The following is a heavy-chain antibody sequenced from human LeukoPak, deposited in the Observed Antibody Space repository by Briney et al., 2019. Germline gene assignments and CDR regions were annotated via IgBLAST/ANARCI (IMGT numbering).Heavy chain of an antibody. CDR2: ISGSGGRT. Sequence: GGSLRLSCAASGFTFSNYAMSWVRQAPGKGLEWVSAISGSGGRTYYADPVKGRFTISRDSSRNTLFLHMNTLRAEDTAIYYCAKDRTVGASYWYFDLWGRGTLVTVSS. V-gene: IGHV3-23*01. D-gene: IGHD1-26*01. CDR3: AKDRTVGASYWYFDL. J-gene: IGHJ2*01. CDR1: GFTFSNYA.